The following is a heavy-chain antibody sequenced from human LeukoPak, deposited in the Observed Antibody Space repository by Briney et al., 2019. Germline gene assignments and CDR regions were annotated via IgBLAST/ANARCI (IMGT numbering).Heavy chain of an antibody. CDR2: INHSGST. CDR3: ARGAQTYYDKAPVDY. D-gene: IGHD3-22*01. CDR1: GGSFSGYY. V-gene: IGHV4-34*01. Sequence: PSETLSHTCAVYGGSFSGYYWSWIRQPPGKGLEWIGEINHSGSTNYNPSLKSRVTISVDTSKSQFSLKLNSMAAADTAVYYCARGAQTYYDKAPVDYWGQGTLVTVSS. J-gene: IGHJ4*02.